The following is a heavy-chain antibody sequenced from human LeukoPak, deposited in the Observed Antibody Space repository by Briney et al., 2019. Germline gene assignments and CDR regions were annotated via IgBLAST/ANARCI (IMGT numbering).Heavy chain of an antibody. V-gene: IGHV3-23*01. CDR3: AKGASTWFYFDY. CDR2: ISGSGVST. CDR1: GFTFSSYA. Sequence: GGSLRLSCAASGFTFSSYAMNWVRQAPGKGLEWVSGISGSGVSTFYADSVKGRFTISRDNSKNTLYLQMNSLRAEDTAVYYRAKGASTWFYFDYWGQGTLVTVSS. D-gene: IGHD6-13*01. J-gene: IGHJ4*02.